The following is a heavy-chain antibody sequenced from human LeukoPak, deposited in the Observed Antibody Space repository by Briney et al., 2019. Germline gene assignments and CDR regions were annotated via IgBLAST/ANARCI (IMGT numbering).Heavy chain of an antibody. CDR3: ARGSQDGFDY. Sequence: ASETLSLTCAVYGGSFSGYYWSWIRQPPGKGLEWIGEINHSGSTNYNPSLKSRVTISVDTSKNQFSLKLSSVTAADTAVYYCARGSQDGFDYWGQGTLVTVSS. CDR1: GGSFSGYY. V-gene: IGHV4-34*01. J-gene: IGHJ4*02. CDR2: INHSGST.